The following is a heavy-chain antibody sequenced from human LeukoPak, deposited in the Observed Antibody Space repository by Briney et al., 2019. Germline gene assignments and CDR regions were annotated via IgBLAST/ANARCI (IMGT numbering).Heavy chain of an antibody. D-gene: IGHD2-15*01. CDR1: GFTFTSSA. CDR3: AADPGGGNYFDY. Sequence: SVTVSCKASGFTFTSSAVQWVRQARGQRLEWIGWIVVGSGNTNYAQKFQERVTITRDMSTSTAYMELSSLRSEDTAVYYCAADPGGGNYFDYWGQGTLVTVSS. CDR2: IVVGSGNT. J-gene: IGHJ4*02. V-gene: IGHV1-58*01.